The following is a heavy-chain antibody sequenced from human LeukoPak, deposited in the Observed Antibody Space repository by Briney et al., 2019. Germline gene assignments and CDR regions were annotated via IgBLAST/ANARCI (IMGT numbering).Heavy chain of an antibody. Sequence: SETLSLTCAVSGYSIGSGYYWGWNRQPPGKGLEWIGTIYYSGSTNYNPSLKSRVTISVDTSKNQFSLKLSSVTAADTAMYYCVYMRVGGSFDYWGQGTLVTVSS. J-gene: IGHJ4*02. CDR3: VYMRVGGSFDY. CDR2: IYYSGST. V-gene: IGHV4-38-2*01. D-gene: IGHD3-16*01. CDR1: GYSIGSGYY.